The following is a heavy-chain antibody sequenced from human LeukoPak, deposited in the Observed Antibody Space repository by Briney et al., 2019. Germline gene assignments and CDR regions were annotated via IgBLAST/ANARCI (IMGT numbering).Heavy chain of an antibody. CDR3: AREGRDSSSWSYFDY. V-gene: IGHV3-30*01. D-gene: IGHD6-13*01. CDR1: GFTFSSYA. Sequence: GRSLRLSCAASGFTFSSYAMHWVRQAPGKGLEWVAVISYDGSNKYYAESVKGRFTISRDNSKNTLYLQMNSLRADDTAVYYCAREGRDSSSWSYFDYWGQGTLVTVSS. J-gene: IGHJ4*02. CDR2: ISYDGSNK.